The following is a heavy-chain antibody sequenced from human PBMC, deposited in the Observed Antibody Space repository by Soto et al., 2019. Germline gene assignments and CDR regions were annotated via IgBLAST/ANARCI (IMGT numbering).Heavy chain of an antibody. CDR2: ISAYNGNT. CDR3: ARGVHYGDLAGRFDL. Sequence: ASVKVSCKASGYTFTSYGISWVRQAPGQGLEWMGWISAYNGNTNYAQKLQGRVTMTTDTSTSTAYMELSSLRSDDTAVYYCARGVHYGDLAGRFDLWGQGDLVTVSS. CDR1: GYTFTSYG. J-gene: IGHJ5*02. D-gene: IGHD4-17*01. V-gene: IGHV1-18*04.